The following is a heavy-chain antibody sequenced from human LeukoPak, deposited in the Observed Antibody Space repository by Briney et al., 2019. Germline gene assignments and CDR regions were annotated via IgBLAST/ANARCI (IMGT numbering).Heavy chain of an antibody. CDR3: ARGKYYPQIAAVAY. D-gene: IGHD6-13*01. CDR2: INPNSGGT. Sequence: GASVKVSCKASGYTFTGYYMHWVRQAPGQGLEWMGWINPNSGGTNYAQKFQGRVTMTRDTSISTACMERSRLRSDDTAVYYCARGKYYPQIAAVAYWGQGTLVTVSS. V-gene: IGHV1-2*02. J-gene: IGHJ4*02. CDR1: GYTFTGYY.